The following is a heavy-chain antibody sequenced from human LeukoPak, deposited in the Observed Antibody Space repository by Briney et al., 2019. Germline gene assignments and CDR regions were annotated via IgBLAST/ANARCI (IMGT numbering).Heavy chain of an antibody. J-gene: IGHJ4*02. Sequence: GGSLRLSCAASGFTFSRLAMTWVRQAPGKGLEWVSTISASGPYYADAVRGRFTISRDNSRNTLSLQMDSLRAEDTAVYYCAKGGYCSSTICYTIGGPIDYWGQGTLVTVSS. CDR3: AKGGYCSSTICYTIGGPIDY. D-gene: IGHD2-2*01. CDR1: GFTFSRLA. CDR2: ISASGP. V-gene: IGHV3-23*01.